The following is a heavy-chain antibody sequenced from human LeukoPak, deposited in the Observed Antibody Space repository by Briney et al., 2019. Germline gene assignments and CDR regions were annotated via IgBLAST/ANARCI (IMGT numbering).Heavy chain of an antibody. CDR1: GGSISSYY. D-gene: IGHD5-18*01. V-gene: IGHV4-59*08. J-gene: IGHJ4*02. Sequence: PSETLSLTCTVSGGSISSYYRSWIRQPPGKGLEWIGYIYYSGSTNYNPSLKSRVTISVDTSKNQFSLKLSSVTAADTAVYYCARSSGYSYGPFDYWGQGTLVTVSS. CDR3: ARSSGYSYGPFDY. CDR2: IYYSGST.